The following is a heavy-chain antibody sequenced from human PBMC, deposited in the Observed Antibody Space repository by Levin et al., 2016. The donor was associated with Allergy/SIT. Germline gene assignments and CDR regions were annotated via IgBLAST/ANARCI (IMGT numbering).Heavy chain of an antibody. J-gene: IGHJ4*02. CDR3: AKGQAPADY. CDR1: GFTFSSYG. V-gene: IGHV3-30*18. CDR2: ISYDGSNK. Sequence: GESLKISCAASGFTFSSYGMHWVRQAPGKGLEWVAVISYDGSNKYYADSVKGRFTISRDNSKNTLYLQMNSLRAEDTAVYYCAKGQAPADYWGQGTLVTVSS.